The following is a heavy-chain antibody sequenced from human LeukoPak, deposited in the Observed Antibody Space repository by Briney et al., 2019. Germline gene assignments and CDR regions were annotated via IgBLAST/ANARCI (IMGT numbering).Heavy chain of an antibody. Sequence: ASVKVSCKASGYSFTTYDINWVRQAPGQGLEWMGWMNPNSGNAGYAQKFQGRVTMTRNTSITTAYMELSSLRSEDTAIYYCASGSQFSPGSRDYQYYMDVWGKGTTVTVSS. J-gene: IGHJ6*03. CDR1: GYSFTTYD. CDR2: MNPNSGNA. D-gene: IGHD3/OR15-3a*01. V-gene: IGHV1-8*01. CDR3: ASGSQFSPGSRDYQYYMDV.